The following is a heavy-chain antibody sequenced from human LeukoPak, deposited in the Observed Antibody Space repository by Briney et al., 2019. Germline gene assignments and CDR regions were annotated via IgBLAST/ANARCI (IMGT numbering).Heavy chain of an antibody. J-gene: IGHJ4*02. D-gene: IGHD6-19*01. Sequence: GGSLRLSCAASGFTFSSYAMHWVRQAPGKGLEWVAVISYDGSNKYYADSVKGRFTISRDNSKNTLYLQMNSLRAEDTAVYYCARGGSGWYYFDYWGQGTLVTVSP. CDR2: ISYDGSNK. V-gene: IGHV3-30-3*01. CDR3: ARGGSGWYYFDY. CDR1: GFTFSSYA.